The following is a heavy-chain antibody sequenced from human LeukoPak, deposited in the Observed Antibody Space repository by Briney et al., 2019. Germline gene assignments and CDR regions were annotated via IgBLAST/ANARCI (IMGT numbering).Heavy chain of an antibody. V-gene: IGHV4-34*01. J-gene: IGHJ4*02. CDR3: ARGLSRYSSGWYGFDY. CDR2: HNHSGST. D-gene: IGHD6-19*01. Sequence: SETLSLTCAVYGGSFSGYYWSWIRQPPGKGLEWMGEHNHSGSTNYNPSLKSRVTISVDTSKNQFSLKLSSVTAADTAVYYCARGLSRYSSGWYGFDYWDQGTLVTVSS. CDR1: GGSFSGYY.